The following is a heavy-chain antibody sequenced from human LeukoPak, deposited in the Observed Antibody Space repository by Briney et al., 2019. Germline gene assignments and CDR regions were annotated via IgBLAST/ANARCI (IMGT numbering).Heavy chain of an antibody. D-gene: IGHD3-10*01. CDR2: ISAYNGNT. CDR3: ARYYYGSGNWRRTDY. J-gene: IGHJ4*02. CDR1: GYTFTSNY. Sequence: ASVKVSCKAFGYTFTSNYMHWVRQAPGRGLEWMGWISAYNGNTNYAQKLQDRVTMTTDTSTSTAYMELRSLRSDDTAVYYCARYYYGSGNWRRTDYWGQGTLVTVSS. V-gene: IGHV1-18*04.